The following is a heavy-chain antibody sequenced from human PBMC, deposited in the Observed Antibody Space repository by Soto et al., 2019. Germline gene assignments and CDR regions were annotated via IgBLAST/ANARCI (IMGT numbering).Heavy chain of an antibody. Sequence: EVQMLESGGGLVQPGGSLRLSCAAYGFTFISYAMSWVRQAPGRGLEWVSAISGSGAGTYYADSVKGRFTISRDNSKNTLYLQMNSLRAEDTAVYYCAKCVGSATRGMDVWGQGTTVTVSS. CDR3: AKCVGSATRGMDV. CDR1: GFTFISYA. D-gene: IGHD3-10*01. V-gene: IGHV3-23*01. CDR2: ISGSGAGT. J-gene: IGHJ6*02.